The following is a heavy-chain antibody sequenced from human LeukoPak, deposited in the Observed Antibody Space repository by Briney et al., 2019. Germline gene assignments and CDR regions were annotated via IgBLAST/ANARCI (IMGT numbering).Heavy chain of an antibody. Sequence: PGGSLRLSCAASGFTFSGSAMHWVRQASGKGLEWVGRIRSKANSYATAYAASVKGRFTISRDDPKNTAYLQMNSLKTEDTAVHYCTIVGAADAFDIWGQGTMVTVSS. J-gene: IGHJ3*02. D-gene: IGHD1-26*01. CDR2: IRSKANSYAT. CDR1: GFTFSGSA. CDR3: TIVGAADAFDI. V-gene: IGHV3-73*01.